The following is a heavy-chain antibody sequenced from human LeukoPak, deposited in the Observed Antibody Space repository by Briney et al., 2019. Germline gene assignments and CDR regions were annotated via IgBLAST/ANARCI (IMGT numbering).Heavy chain of an antibody. Sequence: PGGSLRLSCAASGFTFSDYYMSWIRQAPGKGLEWVSYISGSGITIYYADSVKGRFTISRDNAKNSLYLQMNMLRAEDTAVYYCARDRGSGSLYYYYYYMDVWGKGTTVTVSS. CDR2: ISGSGITI. CDR1: GFTFSDYY. J-gene: IGHJ6*03. V-gene: IGHV3-11*04. D-gene: IGHD3-10*01. CDR3: ARDRGSGSLYYYYYYMDV.